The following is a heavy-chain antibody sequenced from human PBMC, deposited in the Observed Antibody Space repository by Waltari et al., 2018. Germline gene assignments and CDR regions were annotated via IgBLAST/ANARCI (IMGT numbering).Heavy chain of an antibody. CDR3: AKDKLVGIAAAGTNYFDY. Sequence: QVQLVESGGGVVQPGRSLRLSCAASGFTFSSYGMHWVRQAPGKGLEWVAVIWYDGSNKYYADSVKGRFTISRDNSKNTLYLQMNSLRAEDTAMYYCAKDKLVGIAAAGTNYFDYWGQGTLVTVSS. CDR2: IWYDGSNK. CDR1: GFTFSSYG. J-gene: IGHJ4*02. D-gene: IGHD6-13*01. V-gene: IGHV3-30*18.